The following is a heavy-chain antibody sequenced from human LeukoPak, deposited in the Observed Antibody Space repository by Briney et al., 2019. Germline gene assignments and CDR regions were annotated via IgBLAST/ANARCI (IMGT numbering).Heavy chain of an antibody. J-gene: IGHJ6*03. Sequence: PSETLSLTCTVSGGSISSYHWSWILQPPGKGLEWIGYIYYSGSTNYNPSLKSRVTISVDTSKNQFSLKLSSVTAADTAVYYCARAVGGRYYYYMDVWGKGTTVTVSS. D-gene: IGHD1-26*01. V-gene: IGHV4-59*01. CDR2: IYYSGST. CDR1: GGSISSYH. CDR3: ARAVGGRYYYYMDV.